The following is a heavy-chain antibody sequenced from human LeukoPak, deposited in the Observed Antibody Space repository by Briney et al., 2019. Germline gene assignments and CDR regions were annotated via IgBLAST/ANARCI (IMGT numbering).Heavy chain of an antibody. D-gene: IGHD3-3*01. CDR1: GGSISSYY. Sequence: SETLSLTCTVSGGSISSYYWSWIRQSPGKGLEWNGYIYYSGSTNYNPSLKSRVTISVDTSKNRFSLKLSSVTAADTAVYYCARQRFLEWYFDYWGQGTLVTVSS. CDR3: ARQRFLEWYFDY. CDR2: IYYSGST. J-gene: IGHJ4*02. V-gene: IGHV4-59*08.